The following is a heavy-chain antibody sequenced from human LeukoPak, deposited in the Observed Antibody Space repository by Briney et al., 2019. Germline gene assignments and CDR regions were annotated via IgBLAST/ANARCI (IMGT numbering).Heavy chain of an antibody. Sequence: SVKVSCKASGGTFSSYAISWVRQAPGQGLEWMGRITPILSIANYAQKFQGRVTITADKSTSTAYMELSSLRSEDTAVYYCARVPGEDYYYYGMDVWGQGTTVTVSS. CDR3: ARVPGEDYYYYGMDV. CDR2: ITPILSIA. J-gene: IGHJ6*02. CDR1: GGTFSSYA. D-gene: IGHD7-27*01. V-gene: IGHV1-69*04.